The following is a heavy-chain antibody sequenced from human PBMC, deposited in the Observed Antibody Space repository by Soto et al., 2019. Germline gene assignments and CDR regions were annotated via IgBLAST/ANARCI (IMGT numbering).Heavy chain of an antibody. Sequence: SVKVSCKASGDTFSSYAISWVRQAPGQGLEWMGGTIPALGKTHYIEKFQGRVTITVDDATRTVYMEVRDLTSEDTAIYYCARGPFRPSAMDVWGQGTTVTVSS. CDR3: ARGPFRPSAMDV. V-gene: IGHV1-69*10. D-gene: IGHD3-10*01. J-gene: IGHJ6*02. CDR2: TIPALGKT. CDR1: GDTFSSYA.